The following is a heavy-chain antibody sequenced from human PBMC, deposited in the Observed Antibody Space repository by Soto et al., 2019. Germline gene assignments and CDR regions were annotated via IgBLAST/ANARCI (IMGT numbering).Heavy chain of an antibody. V-gene: IGHV3-7*01. J-gene: IGHJ3*02. CDR3: ARAGRYSGYDDAFDI. Sequence: GGSLRLSCAASGFTFSSYWMSWVRQAPGKGLEWVANIKQDGSEKYYVDSVKGRLTISRDNAKNSLYLQMNSLRAEDTAVYYCARAGRYSGYDDAFDIWGQGTMVTVSS. CDR2: IKQDGSEK. CDR1: GFTFSSYW. D-gene: IGHD5-12*01.